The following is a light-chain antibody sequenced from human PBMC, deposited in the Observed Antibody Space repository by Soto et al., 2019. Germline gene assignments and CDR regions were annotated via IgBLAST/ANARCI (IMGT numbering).Light chain of an antibody. J-gene: IGKJ1*01. Sequence: EIVLTQSPGTLSLSPGERATLSCRASQSVSSSYLAWYQQKPGQAPRLLIYGASSRATGIPDRFSGSGSGTYFTLTISRLDPEDFAVYYGQQYGSSPQTFGQGTKVEIK. CDR2: GAS. CDR3: QQYGSSPQT. V-gene: IGKV3-20*01. CDR1: QSVSSSY.